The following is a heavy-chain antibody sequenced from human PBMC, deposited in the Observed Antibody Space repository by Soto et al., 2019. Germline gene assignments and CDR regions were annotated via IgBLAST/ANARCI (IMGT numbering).Heavy chain of an antibody. CDR2: INTDGSAT. V-gene: IGHV3-74*01. J-gene: IGHJ4*02. CDR3: VRGYSDY. D-gene: IGHD5-12*01. Sequence: VGSLRLSCAASGFTLSSYWMHWVRQVPGQGLVWVSRINTDGSATNYADSVKGRFAMSRDNARNTMYLQMNSLRAEDTAVYYCVRGYSDYWGQGTLVTVSS. CDR1: GFTLSSYW.